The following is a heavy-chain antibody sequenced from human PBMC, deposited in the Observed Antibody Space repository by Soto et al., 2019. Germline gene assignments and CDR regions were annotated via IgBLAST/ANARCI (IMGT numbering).Heavy chain of an antibody. D-gene: IGHD2-2*01. CDR3: AKCSSASCYSTPHY. CDR1: GFTFDNYA. J-gene: IGHJ4*02. V-gene: IGHV3-23*01. CDR2: ISGSDDTT. Sequence: PGGSLRLSCAASGFTFDNYAMYWVRQTPGKGLEWVSVISGSDDTTYSANSVKGRFTISRDNSKSTLCLQMNSLRAEDTAIYYCAKCSSASCYSTPHYWGRGTLVTVSS.